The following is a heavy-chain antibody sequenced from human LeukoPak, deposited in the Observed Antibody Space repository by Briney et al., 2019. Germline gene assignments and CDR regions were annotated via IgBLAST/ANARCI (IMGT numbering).Heavy chain of an antibody. J-gene: IGHJ3*02. Sequence: PGGSLRLSCAASGFTVSSKYMSWVRQAPGKGLEWVSVINSGGSTYYADSVKGRFTISRDNSKNTLYLQMNSLRAEDTAVYYCAREGRAYYDSSGYYYDAFDIWGQGTMVTVSS. D-gene: IGHD3-22*01. V-gene: IGHV3-53*01. CDR1: GFTVSSKY. CDR3: AREGRAYYDSSGYYYDAFDI. CDR2: INSGGST.